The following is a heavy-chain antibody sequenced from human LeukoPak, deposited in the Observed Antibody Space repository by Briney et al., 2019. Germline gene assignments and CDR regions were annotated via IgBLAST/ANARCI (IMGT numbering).Heavy chain of an antibody. CDR2: IRESGGST. V-gene: IGHV3-23*01. CDR1: GFTFSSYA. J-gene: IGHJ4*02. CDR3: AKTKPYGTTWYGGID. Sequence: GGSLRLSCVASGFTFSSYAMSWVRQAPGKGLEWVSAIRESGGSTHYADSVKGRFTISRDNSKNTLYLQMNSLRAEDTAIYYCAKTKPYGTTWYGGIDWGQGALVTVSS. D-gene: IGHD6-13*01.